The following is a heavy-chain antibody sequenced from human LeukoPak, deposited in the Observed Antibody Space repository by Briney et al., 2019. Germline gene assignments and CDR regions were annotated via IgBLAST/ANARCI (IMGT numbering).Heavy chain of an antibody. Sequence: GGSLRLSWAASGFRFRSYAMSWVRQAPGKGLEWVSAISGSGVSTYYADSVKGRFTVSRDNSKNTLYLQMSSLRAEDTAVYYCAKDERNWNYNLASQTYDWGQGTLVTVSS. CDR2: ISGSGVST. CDR3: AKDERNWNYNLASQTYD. V-gene: IGHV3-23*01. D-gene: IGHD1-7*01. CDR1: GFRFRSYA. J-gene: IGHJ4*02.